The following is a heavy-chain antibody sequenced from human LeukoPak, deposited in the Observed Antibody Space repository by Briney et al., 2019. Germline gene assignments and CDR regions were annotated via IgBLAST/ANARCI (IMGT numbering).Heavy chain of an antibody. D-gene: IGHD4-17*01. V-gene: IGHV3-48*01. CDR3: ARGPYGDYIDAFDY. J-gene: IGHJ4*02. CDR1: GFTFNTYS. Sequence: GGSLGLSCAASGFTFNTYSMNWVRQAPGRGLEWVSYISDSSRKIYYADSVKGRFTISRDNAKDSLYLQMNSLRAEDTAVYYCARGPYGDYIDAFDYWGQGTLVTVSS. CDR2: ISDSSRKI.